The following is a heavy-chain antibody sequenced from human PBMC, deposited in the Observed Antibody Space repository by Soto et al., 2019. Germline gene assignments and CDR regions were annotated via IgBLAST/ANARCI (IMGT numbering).Heavy chain of an antibody. J-gene: IGHJ3*02. Sequence: NSGNTGYAQKFQGRVTMTRNTSISTAYMELSSLRSEDTAVYYCARGGPIHTIFGVVITSRLGYKDAFDIWGQGTMVTVS. D-gene: IGHD3-3*01. CDR3: ARGGPIHTIFGVVITSRLGYKDAFDI. CDR2: NSGNT. V-gene: IGHV1-8*01.